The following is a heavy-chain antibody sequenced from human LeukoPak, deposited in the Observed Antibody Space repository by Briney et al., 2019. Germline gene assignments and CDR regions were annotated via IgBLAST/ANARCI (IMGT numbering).Heavy chain of an antibody. J-gene: IGHJ4*02. D-gene: IGHD6-6*01. CDR3: ARGIAARRPFDY. CDR2: IYTSGST. Sequence: KPSQTLSLACTVSGGSISSGSYYWSWIRQPAGKGLEWIGRIYTSGSTNYNPSLKSRVTISVDTSKNQFSLKLSSVTAADTAVYYCARGIAARRPFDYWGQGTLVTVSS. CDR1: GGSISSGSYY. V-gene: IGHV4-61*02.